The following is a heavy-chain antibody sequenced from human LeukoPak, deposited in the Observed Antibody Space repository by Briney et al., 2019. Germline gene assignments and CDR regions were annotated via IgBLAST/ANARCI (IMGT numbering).Heavy chain of an antibody. CDR3: ASGSGWYRIDY. CDR2: IYSGGIT. CDR1: GITLSNYG. J-gene: IGHJ4*02. Sequence: GGSLRLSCAVSGITLSNYGMSWVRQAPGKGLEWVSLIYSGGITYYADSVTGRFIISRDNSKNMVYLQMSSLRAEDTAVYFCASGSGWYRIDYWGQGTLVTVSS. D-gene: IGHD6-19*01. V-gene: IGHV3-66*01.